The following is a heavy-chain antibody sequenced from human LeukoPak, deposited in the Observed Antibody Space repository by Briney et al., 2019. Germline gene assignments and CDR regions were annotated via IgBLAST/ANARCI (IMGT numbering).Heavy chain of an antibody. V-gene: IGHV1-69*04. J-gene: IGHJ4*02. CDR2: IIVIFDIA. D-gene: IGHD1-26*01. CDR3: ARVLGGGSYQFDY. CDR1: GGTFSSYG. Sequence: SVKVSCKASGGTFSSYGISWVRQAPGQGLEWMGKIIVIFDIANYAQNFQGRVTITADKYSSTAYMELSSLRYEDTAVYYCARVLGGGSYQFDYWGQGTLVTVSS.